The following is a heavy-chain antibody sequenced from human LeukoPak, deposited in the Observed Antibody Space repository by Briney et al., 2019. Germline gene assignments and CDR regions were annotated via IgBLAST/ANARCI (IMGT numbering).Heavy chain of an antibody. D-gene: IGHD3-10*01. CDR1: GFTFSSYS. J-gene: IGHJ4*02. CDR2: ISSSSSYT. CDR3: ASYYGSGSYYNTIPFDY. Sequence: PGGSPRLSCAASGFTFSSYSMSWIRQAPGKGLEWVSYISSSSSYTNYADSVKGRFTISRDNAKNSLYLQMNSLRAEDTAVYYCASYYGSGSYYNTIPFDYWGQGTLVTVSS. V-gene: IGHV3-21*05.